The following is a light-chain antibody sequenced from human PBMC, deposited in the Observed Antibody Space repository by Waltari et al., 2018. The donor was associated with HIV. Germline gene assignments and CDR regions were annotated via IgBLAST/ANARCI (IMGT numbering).Light chain of an antibody. CDR1: SLRSYY. Sequence: SSELTQDPAVSVALGQTVRITCQGDSLRSYYANWYQQKPGQAPVLVIYGKNNRPSGIPDRFSGSSSGNTASLTITGAQADDEADYYCNSRDSSGDVVFGGGTKLTVL. J-gene: IGLJ2*01. CDR3: NSRDSSGDVV. V-gene: IGLV3-19*01. CDR2: GKN.